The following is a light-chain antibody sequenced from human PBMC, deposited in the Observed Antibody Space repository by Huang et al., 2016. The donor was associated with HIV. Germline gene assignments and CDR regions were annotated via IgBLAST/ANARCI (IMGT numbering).Light chain of an antibody. CDR2: DAS. V-gene: IGKV1D-13*01. J-gene: IGKJ4*01. CDR3: QQFNHYPLT. Sequence: QLTQSPSSLSASGGDRVTITCRASQGISNTLAWYQQKPGKAPKLLIYDASSLQTGAPSRFSGSGSGTDFTLTISSLQPEDCATYYCQQFNHYPLTFGGGTKVEIE. CDR1: QGISNT.